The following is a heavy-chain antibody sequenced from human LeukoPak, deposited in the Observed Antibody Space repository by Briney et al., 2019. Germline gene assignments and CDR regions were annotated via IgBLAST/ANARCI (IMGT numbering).Heavy chain of an antibody. V-gene: IGHV3-11*01. CDR2: ISSSGSTI. CDR3: ARAQQLEYYFDY. Sequence: LSLTCTVSGGSISSGGYYWSWIRQAPGKGPEWVSYISSSGSTIYYADSVKGRFTISRDNAKNSLYLQMNSLRAEDTAVYYCARAQQLEYYFDYWGQGTLVTVSS. CDR1: GGSISSGGYY. J-gene: IGHJ4*02. D-gene: IGHD6-13*01.